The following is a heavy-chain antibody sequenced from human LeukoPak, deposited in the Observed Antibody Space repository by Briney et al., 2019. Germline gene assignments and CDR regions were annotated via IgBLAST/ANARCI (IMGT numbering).Heavy chain of an antibody. D-gene: IGHD4-23*01. V-gene: IGHV6-1*01. CDR1: GDSISSNSAT. J-gene: IGHJ4*02. CDR2: TYYRSKWYN. Sequence: SQTLSLTCAISGDSISSNSATWNWIRQSPSRGLEWLGRTYYRSKWYNEYAVSVKSRMTINADTSKNQFSLQLNSVTPEDTAVYYCARRKDGGNYFDYWSQGTLVTVSS. CDR3: ARRKDGGNYFDY.